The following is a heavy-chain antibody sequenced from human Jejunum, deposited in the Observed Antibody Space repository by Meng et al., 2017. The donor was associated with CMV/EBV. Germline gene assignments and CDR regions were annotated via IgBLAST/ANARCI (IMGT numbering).Heavy chain of an antibody. V-gene: IGHV3-48*03. J-gene: IGHJ4*02. D-gene: IGHD2/OR15-2a*01. CDR2: ISASSTAI. Sequence: GFTFSSYGMNWVRQIPGTGLEWISYISASSTAIYYAGSVQGRFTISRDNVKNSLYLLMESLRAEDTAIYYCVRGGSSATLKYFDYWGQGALVTVSS. CDR3: VRGGSSATLKYFDY. CDR1: GFTFSSYG.